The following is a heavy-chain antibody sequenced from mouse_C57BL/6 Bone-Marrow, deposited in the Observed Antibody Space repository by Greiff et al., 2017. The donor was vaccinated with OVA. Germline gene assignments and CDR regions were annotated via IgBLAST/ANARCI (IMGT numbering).Heavy chain of an antibody. CDR2: IDPSDSET. J-gene: IGHJ3*01. Sequence: VQLQQPGAELVRPGSSVKLSCKASGYTFNSYWMHWVKQRPIQGLEWIGNIDPSDSETDYTQKFKDKATLTVDKSSSTAYMQLSSLTSEDTAVYECARGYYGSVEFWAYWGQGTLVTVSA. D-gene: IGHD1-1*01. CDR3: ARGYYGSVEFWAY. V-gene: IGHV1-52*01. CDR1: GYTFNSYW.